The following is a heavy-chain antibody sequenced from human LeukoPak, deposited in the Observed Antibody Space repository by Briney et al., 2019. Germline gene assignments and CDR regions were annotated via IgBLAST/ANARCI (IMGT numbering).Heavy chain of an antibody. V-gene: IGHV1-69*01. CDR2: IIPIFGTA. CDR1: GGTFSSYA. D-gene: IGHD2-15*01. CDR3: ARDCSGGSCYSGYYYYYGMDV. J-gene: IGHJ6*04. Sequence: PLASVKVSCKASGGTFSSYAISWVRQAPGQGLEWMGGIIPIFGTANYAQKFQGRVTITADESTSTTYMELSSLRSEDTAVYYCARDCSGGSCYSGYYYYYGMDVWGKGTTVTVSS.